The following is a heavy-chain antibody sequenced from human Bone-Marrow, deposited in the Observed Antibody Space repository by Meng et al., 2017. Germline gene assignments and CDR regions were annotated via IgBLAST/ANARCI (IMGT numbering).Heavy chain of an antibody. Sequence: ASVKVSCKASGYTFTSYGISWVRQAPGQGLEWMGWISAYNGNTNYAQKLQGRVTMTTDTSTSTAYMELRSLRSDDTAVYYCARGIMWFGASLPHFDYWGQGTLVTFSS. CDR2: ISAYNGNT. J-gene: IGHJ4*02. V-gene: IGHV1-18*01. CDR1: GYTFTSYG. D-gene: IGHD3-10*01. CDR3: ARGIMWFGASLPHFDY.